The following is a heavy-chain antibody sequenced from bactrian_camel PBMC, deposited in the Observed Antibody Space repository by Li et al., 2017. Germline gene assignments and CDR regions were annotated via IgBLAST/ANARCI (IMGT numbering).Heavy chain of an antibody. CDR2: IFTGDNST. Sequence: DVQLVESGGGSVQAGGSLRLSCVVSGYTYNYVCVAWFRRVPGKERERIATIFTGDNSTHYADSVKGRFTISQDSVHNTAYLQMNNLKPNDTGVYYCVTEEAYWGQGTQVTVS. CDR3: VTEEAY. CDR1: GYTYNYVC. J-gene: IGHJ4*01. V-gene: IGHV3S40*01. D-gene: IGHD3*01.